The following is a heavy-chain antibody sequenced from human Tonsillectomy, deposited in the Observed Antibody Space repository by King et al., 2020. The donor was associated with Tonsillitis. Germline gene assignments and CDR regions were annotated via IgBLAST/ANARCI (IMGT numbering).Heavy chain of an antibody. CDR1: GFTFSNYW. J-gene: IGHJ4*02. CDR2: IKRDGSEK. V-gene: IGHV3-7*03. D-gene: IGHD6-19*01. CDR3: ARVTDLEVAFLDY. Sequence: VQLVESGGGLVQPGGSLRLSCAASGFTFSNYWMGWVRQAPGKGLEWVANIKRDGSEKYYVDSVKGRFTISRDNAKNSLYLQMNSLRAEDTAGYYCARVTDLEVAFLDYWGQGTLVTVSS.